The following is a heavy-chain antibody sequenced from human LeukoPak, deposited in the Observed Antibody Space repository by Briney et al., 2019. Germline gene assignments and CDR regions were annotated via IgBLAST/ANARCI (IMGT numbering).Heavy chain of an antibody. V-gene: IGHV3-53*01. CDR3: ARGGAFYWNPRY. CDR1: GFTLSDYY. J-gene: IGHJ4*02. CDR2: LYTDDTT. Sequence: GGSLRLSCVASGFTLSDYYMRWVRQAPGKGLEWVSLLYTDDTTIYADSVEGRFTISRDDSKNTIYLHMTTLRGEDTAVYYCARGGAFYWNPRYWGQGTLVTVSS. D-gene: IGHD1-1*01.